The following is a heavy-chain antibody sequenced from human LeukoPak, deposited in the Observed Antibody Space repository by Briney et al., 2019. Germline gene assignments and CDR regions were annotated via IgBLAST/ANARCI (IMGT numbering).Heavy chain of an antibody. CDR1: GSIFTSYW. Sequence: GESLQISRKGSGSIFTSYWIGWVRQLPGNGLEWMGIIYPGDSDTRYSPSFQGQVTISADKSISTAYLQWSSLKASDTAMYYCARPTGYSSSWYWFDPWGQGTLVTVSS. CDR3: ARPTGYSSSWYWFDP. V-gene: IGHV5-51*01. CDR2: IYPGDSDT. D-gene: IGHD6-13*01. J-gene: IGHJ5*02.